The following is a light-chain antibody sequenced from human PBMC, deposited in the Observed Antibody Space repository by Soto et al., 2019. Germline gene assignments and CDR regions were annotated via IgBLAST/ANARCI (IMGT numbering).Light chain of an antibody. CDR3: VTWDGNLSAGV. Sequence: QSVLTQPPSVSAAPGQTVTISCSGGSSNIENNYVSWYQHFPGTSPKLLIFEDNNRPPGIPARFSGSKSGTSATLGITGLPTGDEADYYCVTWDGNLSAGVFGGGTKLTVL. V-gene: IGLV1-51*02. CDR1: SSNIENNY. J-gene: IGLJ2*01. CDR2: EDN.